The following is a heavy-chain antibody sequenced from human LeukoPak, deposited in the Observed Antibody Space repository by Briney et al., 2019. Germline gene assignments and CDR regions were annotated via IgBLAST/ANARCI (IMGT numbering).Heavy chain of an antibody. J-gene: IGHJ3*02. CDR2: IRSKAYGGTT. D-gene: IGHD2-21*02. CDR1: GFTFGDYA. CDR3: AKVQGWVTGAFDI. V-gene: IGHV3-49*03. Sequence: GGSLRLSCTASGFTFGDYAMSWFRQAPGKGLEWVGFIRSKAYGGTTEYAASVKGRFTISRDDSKSIAYLQMNSLRAEDTAVYYCAKVQGWVTGAFDIWGQGTMVTVSS.